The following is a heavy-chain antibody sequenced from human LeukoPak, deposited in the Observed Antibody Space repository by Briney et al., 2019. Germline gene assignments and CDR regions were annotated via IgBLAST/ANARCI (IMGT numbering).Heavy chain of an antibody. V-gene: IGHV1-3*01. CDR3: ARERPTTTAFHV. D-gene: IGHD1-14*01. CDR2: INAGNGNT. Sequence: ASVKVSFKTSGNTFSINIINWVRQAPGQRLDWMGWINAGNGNTKYSEKFQGRVTITRDTSASTVYMELSSLRSEDTAVYYCARERPTTTAFHVWGQGTMVTVSP. CDR1: GNTFSINI. J-gene: IGHJ3*01.